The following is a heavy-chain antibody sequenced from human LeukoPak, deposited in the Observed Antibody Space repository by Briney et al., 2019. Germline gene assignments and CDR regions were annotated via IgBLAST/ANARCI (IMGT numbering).Heavy chain of an antibody. D-gene: IGHD4-17*01. CDR2: IWSDGSNK. Sequence: GGSLRLSCAASGFSFSSYGMHWVRQAPGKGLEWVAVIWSDGSNKYYADSVKGRFTISRDNSKNTLYLQMNSLRAEDTAVYYCASALTTTAPGAFDIWGQGTMVTVSS. CDR3: ASALTTTAPGAFDI. CDR1: GFSFSSYG. V-gene: IGHV3-33*01. J-gene: IGHJ3*02.